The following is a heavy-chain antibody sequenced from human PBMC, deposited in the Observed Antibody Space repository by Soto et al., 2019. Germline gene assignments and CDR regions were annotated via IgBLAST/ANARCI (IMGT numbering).Heavy chain of an antibody. CDR2: IYSGGST. CDR1: GFTVSSNY. J-gene: IGHJ6*02. V-gene: IGHV3-53*02. D-gene: IGHD4-17*01. CDR3: ARNYGDLYYYYYGMDV. Sequence: EVQLVETGGGLIQPGGSLRLSCAASGFTVSSNYMSWVRQAPGKGLEWVSVIYSGGSTYYADSVKGRFTISRDNSKNTLYLQMNSLRAEDTAVYYCARNYGDLYYYYYGMDVWGQGTTVTVSS.